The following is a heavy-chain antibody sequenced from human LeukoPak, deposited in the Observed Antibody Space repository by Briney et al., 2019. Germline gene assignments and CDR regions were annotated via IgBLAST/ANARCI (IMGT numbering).Heavy chain of an antibody. CDR3: ARGYSSSWHHYYYYMDV. Sequence: GGSLRLSCAASGFTFSRYSMSWVRQAPGKGLEWVSSISRSSSYIYYADSVKGRFTISRDNAKNSLYLQMNSLRAEDTAVYYCARGYSSSWHHYYYYMDVWGKGTTVTVSS. CDR2: ISRSSSYI. J-gene: IGHJ6*03. CDR1: GFTFSRYS. D-gene: IGHD6-13*01. V-gene: IGHV3-21*01.